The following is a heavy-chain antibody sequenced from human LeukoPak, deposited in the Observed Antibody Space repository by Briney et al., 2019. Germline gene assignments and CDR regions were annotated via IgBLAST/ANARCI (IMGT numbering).Heavy chain of an antibody. J-gene: IGHJ4*02. V-gene: IGHV3-21*01. CDR2: ITSTGSYI. D-gene: IGHD2-2*01. CDR3: AREVGGFDY. CDR1: AFSFSDYN. Sequence: GGSLRLSCAASAFSFSDYNMNWVRQAPGKGLEWVSSITSTGSYIYYADSVKGRFTISRDNAKNSLYLQMNSLRAEDTAVYYCAREVGGFDYWGQGTLVTVSS.